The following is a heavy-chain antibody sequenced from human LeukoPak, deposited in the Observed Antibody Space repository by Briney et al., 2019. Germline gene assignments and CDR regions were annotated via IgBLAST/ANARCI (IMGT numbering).Heavy chain of an antibody. CDR2: IIPIFGTA. CDR1: GGTFSSYA. D-gene: IGHD6-19*01. CDR3: ARGPIAVAGTYYYYYMDV. J-gene: IGHJ6*03. V-gene: IGHV1-69*05. Sequence: ASVKVSCKASGGTFSSYAISWVRQASGQGLEWMGGIIPIFGTANYAQKFQGRVTITTDESTSTAYMELSSLRSEDTAVYYCARGPIAVAGTYYYYYMDVWGKGTTVTVSS.